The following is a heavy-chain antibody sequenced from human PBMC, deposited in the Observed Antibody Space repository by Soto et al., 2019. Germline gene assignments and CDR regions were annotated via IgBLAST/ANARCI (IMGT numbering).Heavy chain of an antibody. CDR3: ARDMTRTVVPYFDF. D-gene: IGHD1-7*01. CDR2: INHSGST. Sequence: SETLSLTCAVYGGSFSGYYWSWIRQPPGKGLEWIGEINHSGSTNYNPSLKSRVTISVDTSKNQFSLKLSSVTAADTAVYYCARDMTRTVVPYFDFWGQGTLVTVSS. V-gene: IGHV4-34*01. J-gene: IGHJ4*02. CDR1: GGSFSGYY.